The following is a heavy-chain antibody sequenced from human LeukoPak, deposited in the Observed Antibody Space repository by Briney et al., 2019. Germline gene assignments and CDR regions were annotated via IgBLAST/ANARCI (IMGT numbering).Heavy chain of an antibody. CDR2: ISSSSSYI. CDR3: ARDKSGPRTYENYGDIPPPVLRYYGMDV. Sequence: SGGSLRLSCAASGFTFSSYSMNWVRQAPGKGLEWVSSISSSSSYIYYADSVKGRFTISRDNAKNSLYLQMNSLRAEDTAVYYCARDKSGPRTYENYGDIPPPVLRYYGMDVWGQGTTVTVSS. V-gene: IGHV3-21*01. CDR1: GFTFSSYS. D-gene: IGHD4-17*01. J-gene: IGHJ6*02.